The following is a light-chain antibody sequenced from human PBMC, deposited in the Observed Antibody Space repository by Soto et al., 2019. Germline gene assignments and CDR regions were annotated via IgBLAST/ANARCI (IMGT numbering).Light chain of an antibody. Sequence: QSALTQPPSVSGSPGQSVTISCTGTSSDIGYYNRVSWYQQSPDTAPKLMLYEVSNRTSGVPDRFSGSKSGNTAALTISGLQAEDEAVFFFSSYSRSTTSVIFGGGTKVTVL. CDR1: SSDIGYYNR. CDR3: SSYSRSTTSVI. J-gene: IGLJ2*01. V-gene: IGLV2-18*02. CDR2: EVS.